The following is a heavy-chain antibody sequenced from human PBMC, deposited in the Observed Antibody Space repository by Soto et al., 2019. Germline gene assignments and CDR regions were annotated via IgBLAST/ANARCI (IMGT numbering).Heavy chain of an antibody. CDR3: ASETRYCSSTSCITTGYYYYGIDV. Sequence: ASVKVSCKASGYTFTSYAMHWVRQAPGQRLEWMGWINAGNGNTKYSQKFQGRVTITRDASASTAYMELSSLRSEDTAVYYCASETRYCSSTSCITTGYYYYGIDVWGQGTTVTVSS. CDR2: INAGNGNT. D-gene: IGHD2-2*01. J-gene: IGHJ6*02. V-gene: IGHV1-3*01. CDR1: GYTFTSYA.